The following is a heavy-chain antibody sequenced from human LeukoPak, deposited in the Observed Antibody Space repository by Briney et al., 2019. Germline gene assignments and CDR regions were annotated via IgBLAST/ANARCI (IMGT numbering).Heavy chain of an antibody. CDR3: TTAYYYGSGSPFDY. Sequence: GGSLRLPCAASGFTFSNAWMSWVRRAPGKGRDGGGRINSKTEGGTTDCAAPVKGRFTISRDDSNNTLYLQMNSLKTEDTAVYYLTTAYYYGSGSPFDYWGQGTLVTVSS. CDR2: INSKTEGGTT. J-gene: IGHJ4*02. D-gene: IGHD3-10*01. V-gene: IGHV3-15*01. CDR1: GFTFSNAW.